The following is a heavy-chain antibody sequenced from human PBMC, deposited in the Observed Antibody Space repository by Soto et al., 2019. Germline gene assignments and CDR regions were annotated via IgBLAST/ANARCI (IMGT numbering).Heavy chain of an antibody. CDR2: IYYSGST. D-gene: IGHD2-15*01. J-gene: IGHJ6*02. V-gene: IGHV4-31*03. CDR3: ARDRASAAYYYYGMDV. CDR1: GGSISSGGYY. Sequence: QVQLQESGPGLVKPSQTLSLTCTVSGGSISSGGYYWSWIRQHPGKGLEWIGYIYYSGSTYYNPSLKSRVTISVDTSKNQFSLKLSSVTAADTAVYYCARDRASAAYYYYGMDVWGQGTTVIVSS.